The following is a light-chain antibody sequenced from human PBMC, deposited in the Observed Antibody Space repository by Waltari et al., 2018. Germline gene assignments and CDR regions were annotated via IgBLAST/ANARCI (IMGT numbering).Light chain of an antibody. CDR2: NTN. J-gene: IGLJ2*01. CDR3: LLYYGGSYVV. CDR1: TGPATSGLY. V-gene: IGLV7-43*01. Sequence: QTVVTQEPSLTVSPGGTVTLTRTSNTGPATSGLYPNWFQQKPGQPPRALIYNTNKRHPWTPARFSGSLLGGKAALTLSGVQPEDEADYYCLLYYGGSYVVFGGGTKLTVL.